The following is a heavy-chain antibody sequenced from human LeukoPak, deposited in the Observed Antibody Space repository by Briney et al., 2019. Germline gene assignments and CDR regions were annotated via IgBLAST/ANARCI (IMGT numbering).Heavy chain of an antibody. CDR1: GYSISSGYY. V-gene: IGHV4-38-2*02. Sequence: SETLSLTCNVSGYSISSGYYWVWIRQPPGKGLEWIGTIYHSGSTYYNPSLKSRVTISVDTSKNQFSLKLSSVTAADTAVYYCAVKAAARPYWGQGSLVTVSS. CDR2: IYHSGST. CDR3: AVKAAARPY. J-gene: IGHJ4*02. D-gene: IGHD6-6*01.